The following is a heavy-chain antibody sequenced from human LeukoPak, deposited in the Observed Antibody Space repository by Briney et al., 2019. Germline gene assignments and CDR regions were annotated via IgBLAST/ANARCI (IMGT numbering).Heavy chain of an antibody. J-gene: IGHJ5*02. CDR3: ARDFGYRGDTWFDP. CDR1: GGSISSYY. V-gene: IGHV4-59*12. Sequence: SETLSLTCTVSGGSISSYYWSWIRQPPGKGLEWIGYIYYSGSTNYNPSLKSRVTISVDTSKNQFSLKLSSVTAADTAVYYCARDFGYRGDTWFDPWGQGTLVTVSS. D-gene: IGHD3-10*01. CDR2: IYYSGST.